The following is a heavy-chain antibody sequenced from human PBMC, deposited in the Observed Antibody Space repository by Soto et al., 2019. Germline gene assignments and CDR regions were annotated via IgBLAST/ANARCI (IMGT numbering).Heavy chain of an antibody. V-gene: IGHV4-61*01. J-gene: IGHJ6*02. CDR2: IYYSGST. CDR1: GGSVSSGSYY. CDR3: ASKIAAAGYYYYHYSMDF. Sequence: SETLSLTCTVSGGSVSSGSYYWSWIRQPPGKGLEWIGYIYYSGSTNYNPSLKSRVTISVDTSKNQFSLKLSSVTAADTAVYYCASKIAAAGYYYYHYSMDFWGQGPTGTVSS. D-gene: IGHD6-13*01.